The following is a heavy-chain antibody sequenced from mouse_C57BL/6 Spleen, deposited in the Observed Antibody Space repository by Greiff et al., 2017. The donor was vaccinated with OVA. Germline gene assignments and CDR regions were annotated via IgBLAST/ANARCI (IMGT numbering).Heavy chain of an antibody. D-gene: IGHD1-1*01. Sequence: VQLQQSGAELVRPGASVTLSCKASGYTFTDYEMHWVKQTPVHGLEWIGAIDPGTGGTAYNQKFKGKAILTADKSSSTAYMELRSLTSEDSAVYYCTRSGYYGSSYSWFADWGQGTLVTVSA. J-gene: IGHJ3*01. CDR2: IDPGTGGT. V-gene: IGHV1-15*01. CDR1: GYTFTDYE. CDR3: TRSGYYGSSYSWFAD.